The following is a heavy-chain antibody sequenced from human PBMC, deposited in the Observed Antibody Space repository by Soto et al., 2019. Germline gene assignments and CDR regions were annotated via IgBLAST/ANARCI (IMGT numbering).Heavy chain of an antibody. D-gene: IGHD1-26*01. CDR3: ARGGATTSPRNYYYYYGMDV. CDR1: RYTFTGSY. V-gene: IGHV1-2*04. Sequence: ASVKVSFNASRYTFTGSYMHLCRQTPGQGLEWMGWIKHNSGGTNYAQKFQGWVTMTRDPSISTAYMELSRLRSDDTAVYYCARGGATTSPRNYYYYYGMDVWGPGTTLTLSS. J-gene: IGHJ6*02. CDR2: IKHNSGGT.